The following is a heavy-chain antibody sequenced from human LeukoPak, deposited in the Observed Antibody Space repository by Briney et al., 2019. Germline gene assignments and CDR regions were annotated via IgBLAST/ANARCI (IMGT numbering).Heavy chain of an antibody. CDR2: IYYSGTT. CDR3: ARDTTYYYDSSGYYDY. D-gene: IGHD3-22*01. CDR1: GGSISGYY. J-gene: IGHJ4*02. V-gene: IGHV4-59*01. Sequence: PSETLSLTCTVSGGSISGYYWSWIRQPPGNGLEWIGYIYYSGTTNYNPSLKSRVTISVDTSKNQFSLKLSSVTAADTAVYYCARDTTYYYDSSGYYDYWGQGTLVTVSS.